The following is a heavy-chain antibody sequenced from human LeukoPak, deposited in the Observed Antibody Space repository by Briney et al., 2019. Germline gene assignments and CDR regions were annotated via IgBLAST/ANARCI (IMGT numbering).Heavy chain of an antibody. Sequence: GGSLRLSCAASGFTFSSYAMTWVRQAPGKGLEWVSGISARGSSTYYADSVKGRFTISRDDSKNTLYLQMTSLRAEDTAVYYCAKDRVAYSGYDDALYFDYWSQGTLVTVSS. D-gene: IGHD5-12*01. CDR3: AKDRVAYSGYDDALYFDY. CDR2: ISARGSST. V-gene: IGHV3-23*01. CDR1: GFTFSSYA. J-gene: IGHJ4*02.